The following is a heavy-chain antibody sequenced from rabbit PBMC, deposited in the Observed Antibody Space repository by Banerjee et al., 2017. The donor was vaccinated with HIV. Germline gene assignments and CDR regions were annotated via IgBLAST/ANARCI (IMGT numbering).Heavy chain of an antibody. V-gene: IGHV1S7*01. CDR2: INAGKGST. J-gene: IGHJ4*01. Sequence: QLKESGGGLVQPGGTLTLTCTASGFTISSDYIQWVRQAPGKGLEWIGIINAGKGSTDYANWVNGRFTISSDNAQNTVFLQMNSLTAADTATYFCARGSGWGLNLWGPGTLVTVS. CDR1: GFTISSDY. CDR3: ARGSGWGLNL. D-gene: IGHD4-1*01.